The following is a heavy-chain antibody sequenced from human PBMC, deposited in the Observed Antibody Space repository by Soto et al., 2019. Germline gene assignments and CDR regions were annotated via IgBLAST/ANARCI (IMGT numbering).Heavy chain of an antibody. Sequence: SEPLSLTCTVSGGSVSSGSYYWSWIRHPPGKGLEWIGYIYYSGSTNYNPSLKSRVTIAVDTSKNQFSLKLSSVTAADTAVYYCARAPYDILTDYRIFRFERLGQGNLVTVSS. CDR2: IYYSGST. CDR3: ARAPYDILTDYRIFRFER. D-gene: IGHD3-9*01. V-gene: IGHV4-61*01. CDR1: GGSVSSGSYY. J-gene: IGHJ5*01.